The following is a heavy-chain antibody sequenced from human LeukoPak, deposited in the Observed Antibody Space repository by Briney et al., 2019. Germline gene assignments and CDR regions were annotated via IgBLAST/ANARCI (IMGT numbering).Heavy chain of an antibody. CDR2: ISGSGGST. J-gene: IGHJ3*02. Sequence: SCKASGYTFTSYAMHWVRQAPGKGLEWVSAISGSGGSTYYADSVKGRFTISRDNSKNTLYLQMNSLRAEDTAVYYCAKMTLYDFWSGYIPTHAFDIWGQGTMVTVSS. D-gene: IGHD3-3*01. CDR3: AKMTLYDFWSGYIPTHAFDI. V-gene: IGHV3-23*01. CDR1: GYTFTSYA.